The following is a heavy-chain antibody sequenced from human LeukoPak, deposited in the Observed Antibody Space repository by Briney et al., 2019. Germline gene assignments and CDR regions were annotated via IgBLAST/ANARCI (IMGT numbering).Heavy chain of an antibody. CDR3: AADSWVGATTFDY. CDR1: GFTFTSYA. D-gene: IGHD1-26*01. J-gene: IGHJ4*02. V-gene: IGHV1-58*02. CDR2: IVVGSGNT. Sequence: SVKVSCKASGFTFTSYAMQWVRQARGQRLEWIGWIVVGSGNTNYAQKFQERVSITRDMSTSTAYMELSSLRSEDTAVYYCAADSWVGATTFDYWGQGTLVTVSS.